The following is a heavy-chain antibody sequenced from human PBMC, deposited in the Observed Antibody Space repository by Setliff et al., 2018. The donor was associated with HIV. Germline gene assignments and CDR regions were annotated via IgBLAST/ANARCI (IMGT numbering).Heavy chain of an antibody. CDR2: ISTNNGDT. V-gene: IGHV1-18*01. CDR3: VREGVRRGLGSGSFRYRAYYFDQ. CDR1: GFTFTSYG. Sequence: GASVKVSCKASGFTFTSYGITWVRQAPGQGLEWMGWISTNNGDTNYAQKFQGRVTMTRNIIMTTAYMELRNLRSDDTAVYYCVREGVRRGLGSGSFRYRAYYFDQWGQGTLVTVSS. D-gene: IGHD3-10*01. J-gene: IGHJ4*02.